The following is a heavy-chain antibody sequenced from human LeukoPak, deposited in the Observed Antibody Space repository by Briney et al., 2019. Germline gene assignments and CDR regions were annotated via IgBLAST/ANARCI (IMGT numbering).Heavy chain of an antibody. CDR2: LSVSGGST. CDR3: AKEGLGISEYQLPADFDC. Sequence: PGGSLRLSRAASGFSFSTYSMIWVRQAPGKGLEWVSALSVSGGSTYYADSVKGRFTISRDNSKNTLYLQMNSLRAEDTAVYYCAKEGLGISEYQLPADFDCWGQGTLVTVSS. D-gene: IGHD2-2*01. J-gene: IGHJ4*02. CDR1: GFSFSTYS. V-gene: IGHV3-23*01.